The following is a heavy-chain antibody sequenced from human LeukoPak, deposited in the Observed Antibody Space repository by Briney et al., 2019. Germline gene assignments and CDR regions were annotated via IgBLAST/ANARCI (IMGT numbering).Heavy chain of an antibody. CDR3: ARGLTYYYDSSGFPHDAFDI. D-gene: IGHD3-22*01. V-gene: IGHV4-31*03. J-gene: IGHJ3*02. CDR2: IYYSGST. CDR1: GGSISSGGYD. Sequence: SQTLSLTCTVSGGSISSGGYDWSWIRQHPGKGLEWVGYIYYSGSTYYNPSLKSRVTISVDTSKNQFSLKLSSVTAADTAVYYCARGLTYYYDSSGFPHDAFDIWGQGTMVTVSS.